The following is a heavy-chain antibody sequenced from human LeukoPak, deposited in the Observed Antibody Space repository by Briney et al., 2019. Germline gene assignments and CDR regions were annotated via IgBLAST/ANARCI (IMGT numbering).Heavy chain of an antibody. Sequence: GGSLRLSCAASGFTFSSYAMSWVRQAPGKGLEWVSAISGSGGSTYYADSVKGRFTISRDNSKNTLYLQMNSLRAEDTAVYYCARADSSGWGPYYFDYWGQGTLVTVSS. V-gene: IGHV3-23*01. J-gene: IGHJ4*02. CDR1: GFTFSSYA. D-gene: IGHD3-22*01. CDR3: ARADSSGWGPYYFDY. CDR2: ISGSGGST.